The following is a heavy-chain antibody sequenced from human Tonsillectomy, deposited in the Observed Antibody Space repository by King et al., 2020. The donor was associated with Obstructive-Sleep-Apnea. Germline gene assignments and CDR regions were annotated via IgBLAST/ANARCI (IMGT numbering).Heavy chain of an antibody. CDR1: GGSISSSSYY. CDR3: ARDGAGGGMDV. CDR2: IYYSGST. D-gene: IGHD1-26*01. J-gene: IGHJ6*02. V-gene: IGHV4-39*07. Sequence: QLQESGPGLVKPSETLSLTCTVSGGSISSSSYYWGWIRQPPGKGLEWIGSIYYSGSTYYNPSLKSRVTISVDTSKNQFSLKLSSVTAADTAVYYCARDGAGGGMDVWGQGTTVTVSS.